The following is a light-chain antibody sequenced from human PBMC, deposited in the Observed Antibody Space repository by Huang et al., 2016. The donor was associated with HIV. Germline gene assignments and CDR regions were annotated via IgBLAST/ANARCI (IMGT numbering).Light chain of an antibody. J-gene: IGKJ4*01. V-gene: IGKV3-15*01. CDR1: QSVYSN. Sequence: EIVMTQSPATLSVSPGERATLSCRASQSVYSNLAWYQHKPGQAPRLLIYGASTRGTGIPARFSGSGSGTEFTLTISSLQSEDFAVYYCQQYNNWPPLTFGGGTKVEIK. CDR3: QQYNNWPPLT. CDR2: GAS.